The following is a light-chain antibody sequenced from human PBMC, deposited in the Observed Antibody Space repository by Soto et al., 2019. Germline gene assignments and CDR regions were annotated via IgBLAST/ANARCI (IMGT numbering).Light chain of an antibody. V-gene: IGLV2-14*01. CDR2: EVS. CDR3: SSYTSSSTQGVV. CDR1: SSDVGGYNY. Sequence: QSALTQPAFVSGSPGQSITISCTGTSSDVGGYNYVSWYQQHPGKAPKLMIYEVSNRPSGVSNRFSGSKSGNTASLTISGLQAEDEADYYCSSYTSSSTQGVVFGGGTKLTVL. J-gene: IGLJ2*01.